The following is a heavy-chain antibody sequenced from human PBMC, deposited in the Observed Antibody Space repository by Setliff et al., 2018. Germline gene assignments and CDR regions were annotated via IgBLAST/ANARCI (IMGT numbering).Heavy chain of an antibody. Sequence: SETLSLTCTVSGASLNSGTYYWGWIRQPPGKGLEWIGRIYYRGDTYYNPSLKGRLTISVDTAQNQFSLRLNSVTASDTAVYYCATTGTYRYFDYWGQGALVTVSS. D-gene: IGHD1-1*01. J-gene: IGHJ4*02. V-gene: IGHV4-39*01. CDR1: GASLNSGTYY. CDR2: IYYRGDT. CDR3: ATTGTYRYFDY.